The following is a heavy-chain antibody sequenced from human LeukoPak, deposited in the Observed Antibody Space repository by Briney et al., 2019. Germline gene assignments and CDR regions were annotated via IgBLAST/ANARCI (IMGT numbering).Heavy chain of an antibody. Sequence: PGGSLRLSCEGSGFTFSNYWMGWVRQAPGKGLEWVSAISGSGGSTYYADSVKGRFTISRDNSKNTLYLQTNSLRAEDTAVYYCAKDSEGGFLEWFTTYYFDYWGQGTLVTVSS. V-gene: IGHV3-23*01. CDR2: ISGSGGST. CDR1: GFTFSNYW. D-gene: IGHD3-3*01. J-gene: IGHJ4*02. CDR3: AKDSEGGFLEWFTTYYFDY.